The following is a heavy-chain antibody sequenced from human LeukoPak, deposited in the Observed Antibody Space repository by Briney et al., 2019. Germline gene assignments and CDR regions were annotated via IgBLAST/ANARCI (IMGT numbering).Heavy chain of an antibody. CDR1: GGTFSSYS. J-gene: IGHJ4*02. CDR3: ARELYDSSGYYFSRALF. V-gene: IGHV1-69*06. CDR2: IIPIFGTA. D-gene: IGHD3-22*01. Sequence: SVKVSCKASGGTFSSYSISWVRQAPGQGLEWMGGIIPIFGTANYAQKFQGRVTITADKSTSTAYMELSSLRSEDTAVYFCARELYDSSGYYFSRALFWGQGTLATVSS.